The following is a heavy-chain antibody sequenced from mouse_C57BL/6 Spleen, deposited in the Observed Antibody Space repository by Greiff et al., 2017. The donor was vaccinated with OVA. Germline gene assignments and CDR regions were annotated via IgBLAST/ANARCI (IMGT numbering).Heavy chain of an antibody. D-gene: IGHD2-4*01. J-gene: IGHJ1*03. CDR3: AREGADYDVNFDV. CDR2: IHPNSGST. V-gene: IGHV1-64*01. CDR1: GYTFTSYW. Sequence: VQLQQPGAELVKPGASVTLSCKASGYTFTSYWMHWVKQRPGQGLEWIGMIHPNSGSTNYNEKFKSKATLTVDKSSSTAYMQLSSLTSEDSAVYYCAREGADYDVNFDVWGTGTTVTVSS.